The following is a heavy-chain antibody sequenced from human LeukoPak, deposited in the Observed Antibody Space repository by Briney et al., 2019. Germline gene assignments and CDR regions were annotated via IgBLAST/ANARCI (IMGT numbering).Heavy chain of an antibody. Sequence: GGSLRLSCAASGFIFSSYSMNRVRQAPGKGLEWVSSISSGSSYIYYADSVKGRFTISRDNAKNSLYLQMNSLRAEDTAVYYCASTQMAAIAPFDYWGQGTLVTVSS. CDR2: ISSGSSYI. J-gene: IGHJ4*02. D-gene: IGHD2-8*01. CDR3: ASTQMAAIAPFDY. CDR1: GFIFSSYS. V-gene: IGHV3-21*01.